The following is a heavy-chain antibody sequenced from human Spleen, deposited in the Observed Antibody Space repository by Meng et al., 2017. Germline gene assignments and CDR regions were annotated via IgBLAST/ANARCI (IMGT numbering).Heavy chain of an antibody. V-gene: IGHV3-23*01. CDR3: AKGSYSYGLSAPDY. CDR2: ISGSGGST. Sequence: GESLKISCAASGFTFSIYSMHWVRQAPGKGLEWVSAISGSGGSTYYADSVKGRFTISRDNSKNTLYLQMNSLRAEDTAVYYCAKGSYSYGLSAPDYWGQGTLVTVSS. D-gene: IGHD5-18*01. J-gene: IGHJ4*02. CDR1: GFTFSIYS.